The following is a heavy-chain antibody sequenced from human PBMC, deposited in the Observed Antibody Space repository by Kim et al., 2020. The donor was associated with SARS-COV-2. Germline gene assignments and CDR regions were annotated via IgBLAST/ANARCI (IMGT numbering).Heavy chain of an antibody. CDR2: IYYSGST. CDR1: GGSISSSSYY. D-gene: IGHD6-19*01. V-gene: IGHV4-39*01. CDR3: ARLKYSSGSFDY. Sequence: SETLSLTCTVSGGSISSSSYYWGWIRQPPGKGLEWIGSIYYSGSTYYNPSLKSQVTISVDTSKNQFSLKLSSVTAADTAVYYCARLKYSSGSFDYWGQGTLVTVSS. J-gene: IGHJ4*02.